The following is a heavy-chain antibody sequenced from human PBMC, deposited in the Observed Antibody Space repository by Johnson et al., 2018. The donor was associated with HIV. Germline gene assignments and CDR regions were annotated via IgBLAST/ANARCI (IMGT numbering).Heavy chain of an antibody. CDR1: GFTFSNYG. V-gene: IGHV3-30*02. Sequence: QVQLVESGGGVVQPGRSLRLSCEVSGFTFSNYGMHWVRQAPGKGLEWVAFIRYDGSNKYFTDSVRGRFTISRDNSKNTLFLQMNSLRVEDTAVYYCAKDRGLRYFDWLSDHDAFDIWGQGTMVTVSS. CDR3: AKDRGLRYFDWLSDHDAFDI. J-gene: IGHJ3*02. CDR2: IRYDGSNK. D-gene: IGHD3-9*01.